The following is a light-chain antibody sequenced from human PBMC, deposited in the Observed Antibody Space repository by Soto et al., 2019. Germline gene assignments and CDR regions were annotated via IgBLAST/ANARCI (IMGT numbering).Light chain of an antibody. CDR1: QDIGIN. V-gene: IGKV1-17*01. Sequence: DIQMTQSPSSLSASVRDSVTMTCRASQDIGINLGWFQQKPGKAPKRLIYVASSLQSGVPSRFSGSGSGTEFTLTISSLQPEDFASYFCLQHNAYPWTFGQGTKVEV. CDR2: VAS. J-gene: IGKJ1*01. CDR3: LQHNAYPWT.